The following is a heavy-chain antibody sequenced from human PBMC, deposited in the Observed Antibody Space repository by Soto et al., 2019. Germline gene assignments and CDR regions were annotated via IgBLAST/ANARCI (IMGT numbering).Heavy chain of an antibody. D-gene: IGHD3-22*01. Sequence: SDPPYLTFTVSGFPISTSSYYWSWIRQPPGKGLEWIGSIYYSGSTYYNPSLKSRVTISVDTSKNQFSLKLSSVTAADTAVYYCARRLYYDSSGFEGGGMDVWGQGTTVT. CDR2: IYYSGST. J-gene: IGHJ6*02. V-gene: IGHV4-39*01. CDR3: ARRLYYDSSGFEGGGMDV. CDR1: GFPISTSSYY.